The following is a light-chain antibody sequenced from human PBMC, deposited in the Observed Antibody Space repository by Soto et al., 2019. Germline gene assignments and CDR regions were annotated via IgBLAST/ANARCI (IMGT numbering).Light chain of an antibody. CDR3: QQYGSSPLT. V-gene: IGKV3-20*01. CDR2: GAS. J-gene: IGKJ1*01. Sequence: EIVLTQSPGTLSLSPGERATLSCRASQSVSSSYLAWYQQQPGQAPRLLIYGASSRATGIPDRFSGSGSGTDFTLTISRLEPEDFAVYYCQQYGSSPLTFGQGTKVETK. CDR1: QSVSSSY.